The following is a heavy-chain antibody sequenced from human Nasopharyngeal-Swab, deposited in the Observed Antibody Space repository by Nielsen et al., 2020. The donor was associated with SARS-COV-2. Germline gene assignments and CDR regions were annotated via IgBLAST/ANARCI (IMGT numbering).Heavy chain of an antibody. J-gene: IGHJ6*02. CDR2: INPNSGGT. Sequence: ASVKVSCRASGYSFSAYYIHWVRQAPGQGLVWMGRINPNSGGTDYAQKFQGRVTMTRDTSIRTAYMDLSSLRSDDTAMYYCARDGTSRGIASRPGLYYYPMDVWGQGTTVTVSS. D-gene: IGHD6-6*01. CDR1: GYSFSAYY. CDR3: ARDGTSRGIASRPGLYYYPMDV. V-gene: IGHV1-2*06.